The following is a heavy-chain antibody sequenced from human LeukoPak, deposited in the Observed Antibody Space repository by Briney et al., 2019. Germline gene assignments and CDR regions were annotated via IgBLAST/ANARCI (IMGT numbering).Heavy chain of an antibody. CDR1: GGTFSSYA. V-gene: IGHV1-69*01. CDR2: IIPIFGTA. Sequence: SVKVSCKASGGTFSSYAISWVRQAPGQGLEWMGGIIPIFGTANYAQKFQGRVTITADESTSTAYMELSSLRSEDTAAYYCATPHIVVVPAAMEDYYYGMDVWGKGTTVTVSS. CDR3: ATPHIVVVPAAMEDYYYGMDV. D-gene: IGHD2-2*01. J-gene: IGHJ6*04.